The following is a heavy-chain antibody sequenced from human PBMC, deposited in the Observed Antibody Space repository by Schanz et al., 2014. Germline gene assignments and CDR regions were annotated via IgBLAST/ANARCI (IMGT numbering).Heavy chain of an antibody. CDR3: AREAKWGQWYFDL. D-gene: IGHD1-26*01. CDR1: GFTFSDYY. V-gene: IGHV3-11*06. J-gene: IGHJ2*01. CDR2: ISHNSHYT. Sequence: QVQLVESGGGLVKPGGSLRLSCAASGFTFSDYYMSWIRQAPGKGLEWVSYISHNSHYTNYADSVKGRFTISRDTAENSVYLQMNSLRAEDTAVYYCAREAKWGQWYFDLWGRGSLVTVSS.